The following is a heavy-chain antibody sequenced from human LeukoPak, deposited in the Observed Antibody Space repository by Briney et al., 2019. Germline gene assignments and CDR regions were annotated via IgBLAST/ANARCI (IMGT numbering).Heavy chain of an antibody. D-gene: IGHD4-17*01. CDR2: IYYSGST. Sequence: SETLSLTCTVSGGSISSYYWSWIRQPPGKGLEWIGYIYYSGSTNYNPSLKSRVTISVDTSKNQFSLKLSSVTAADTAVYYCARMFPDYGDYDLWGQGTLVTVSS. CDR3: ARMFPDYGDYDL. J-gene: IGHJ5*02. CDR1: GGSISSYY. V-gene: IGHV4-59*01.